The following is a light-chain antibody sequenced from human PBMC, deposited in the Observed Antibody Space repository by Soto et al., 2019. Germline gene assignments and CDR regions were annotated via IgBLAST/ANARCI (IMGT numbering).Light chain of an antibody. CDR2: DAV. J-gene: IGKJ4*01. V-gene: IGKV3-11*01. CDR3: PQRSNWLT. CDR1: QSISSY. Sequence: EIVLTQSPATLSLSPGERATLSCRASQSISSYLAWYQQKPGQAPRLLIYDAVIRATGIPARFSGSGSGTDFTLTISSLEPEDFAIYYCPQRSNWLTFGGGTKVEIK.